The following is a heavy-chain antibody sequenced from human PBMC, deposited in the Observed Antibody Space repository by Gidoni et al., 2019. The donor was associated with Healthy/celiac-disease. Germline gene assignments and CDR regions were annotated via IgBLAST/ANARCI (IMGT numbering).Heavy chain of an antibody. J-gene: IGHJ5*02. Sequence: QVQLQESGPGLVKPSETLSLTCTVSGGSISSYYWSWIRQPPGKGLEWIGYIYYSGSTNYNPSLKSRVTISVDTSKNQFSLKLSSVTAADTAVYYCARGGLGYYDFWSGYYDNWFDPWGQGTLVTVSS. CDR2: IYYSGST. D-gene: IGHD3-3*01. CDR3: ARGGLGYYDFWSGYYDNWFDP. CDR1: GGSISSYY. V-gene: IGHV4-59*01.